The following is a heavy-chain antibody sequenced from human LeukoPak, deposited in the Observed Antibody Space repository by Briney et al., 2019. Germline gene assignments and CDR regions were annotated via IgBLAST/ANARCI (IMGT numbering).Heavy chain of an antibody. CDR1: GFTVSSNY. CDR2: IYFDSST. D-gene: IGHD4-17*01. V-gene: IGHV3-66*01. Sequence: QPGGSLRLSCAASGFTVSSNYMTWVRQAPGKGLEWVSVIYFDSSTYYADSVKGRFTISRDDSKNTLFLQMSYLRVEDTAVYYCARAPGTTLHYGGLDVWGQGTTVTVSS. J-gene: IGHJ6*02. CDR3: ARAPGTTLHYGGLDV.